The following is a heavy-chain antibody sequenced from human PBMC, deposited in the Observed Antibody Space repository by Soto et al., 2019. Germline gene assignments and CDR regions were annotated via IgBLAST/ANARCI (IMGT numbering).Heavy chain of an antibody. Sequence: ASVKVSSKASGYTFSDYYLHWVRQAPGQGLEWMGWISPNSGATEYAPKFQGRVTMTTDTSISTAFLKLASLRPDDTAIYYCARDGLLFSGPYRPSRFDYWGLGALVTVSS. CDR2: ISPNSGAT. CDR3: ARDGLLFSGPYRPSRFDY. CDR1: GYTFSDYY. D-gene: IGHD3-16*02. J-gene: IGHJ4*02. V-gene: IGHV1-2*02.